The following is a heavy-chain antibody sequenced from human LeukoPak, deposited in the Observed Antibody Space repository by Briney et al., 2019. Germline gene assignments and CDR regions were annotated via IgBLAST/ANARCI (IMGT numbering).Heavy chain of an antibody. CDR2: INPNSGGT. Sequence: ASVKVSCKASGYTFTGYYMHWVRQAPGQGLEWMGWINPNSGGTNYAQKFQGRVTMTRDTSIGTAYMELSRLRSDDTAVYYCARVQRYGYCSGGSCDDDYWGQGTLVTVSS. D-gene: IGHD2-15*01. CDR1: GYTFTGYY. J-gene: IGHJ4*02. V-gene: IGHV1-2*02. CDR3: ARVQRYGYCSGGSCDDDY.